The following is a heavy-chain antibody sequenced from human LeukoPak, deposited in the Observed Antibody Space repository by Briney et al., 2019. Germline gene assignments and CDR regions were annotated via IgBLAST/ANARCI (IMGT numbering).Heavy chain of an antibody. D-gene: IGHD2-2*02. CDR3: ARVGGYCSSTSCYNHFDY. CDR1: GGSISSSSYY. J-gene: IGHJ4*02. CDR2: IYHSGST. V-gene: IGHV4-39*07. Sequence: SETLSLTCTVSGGSISSSSYYWGWIRQPPGKGLEWIGYIYHSGSTYYNPSLKSRVTISVDRSKNQFSLKLSSVTAADTAVYYCARVGGYCSSTSCYNHFDYWGQGTLVTVSS.